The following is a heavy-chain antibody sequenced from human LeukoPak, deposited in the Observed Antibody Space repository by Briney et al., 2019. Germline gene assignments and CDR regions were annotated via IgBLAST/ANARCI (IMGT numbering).Heavy chain of an antibody. V-gene: IGHV3-9*01. CDR3: AKDIGDYGDYFGAFDI. CDR1: GFTFDDYA. D-gene: IGHD4-17*01. J-gene: IGHJ3*02. CDR2: ISWNSGSI. Sequence: GGSLRLSCAASGFTFDDYAMPWVRQAPGKGLEWVSGISWNSGSIGYADSVKGRFTISRDNAKNSLYLQMNSLRAEDTALYYCAKDIGDYGDYFGAFDIWGQGTMVTVSS.